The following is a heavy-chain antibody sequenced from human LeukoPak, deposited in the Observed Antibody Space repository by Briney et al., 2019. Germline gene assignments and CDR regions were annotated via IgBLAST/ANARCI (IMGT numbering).Heavy chain of an antibody. D-gene: IGHD3-10*01. J-gene: IGHJ6*03. CDR3: AKGSTGGHGYYYYYYMDV. CDR2: ISGSGGST. Sequence: GGSLRLSCEASGFIFTTSAISWVRQAPGKGLEWVSAISGSGGSTYYADSVKGRFTISRDNSKNTLYLQMNSLRAEDTAVYYCAKGSTGGHGYYYYYYMDVWGKGTTVTISS. V-gene: IGHV3-23*01. CDR1: GFIFTTSA.